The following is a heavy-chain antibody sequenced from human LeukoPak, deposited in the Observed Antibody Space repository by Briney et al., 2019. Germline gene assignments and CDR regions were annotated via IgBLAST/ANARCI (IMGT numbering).Heavy chain of an antibody. J-gene: IGHJ4*02. V-gene: IGHV3-9*03. Sequence: PGGSVRLSCAASGFTFDDYAMHWVRQAPGKGLEWVSGISWNSGSIGYADSVKGRFTISRDNAKNSLYLQMNSLRAEDMALYYCAEDTGDSSGVDYWGQGTLVTVSS. CDR1: GFTFDDYA. D-gene: IGHD3-22*01. CDR3: AEDTGDSSGVDY. CDR2: ISWNSGSI.